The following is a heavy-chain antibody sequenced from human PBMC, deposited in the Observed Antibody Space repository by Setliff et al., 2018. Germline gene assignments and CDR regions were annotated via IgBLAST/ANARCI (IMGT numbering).Heavy chain of an antibody. D-gene: IGHD5-18*01. CDR1: GGSISPYF. CDR2: IYHNGNT. CDR3: VRDRTAYSYGLDV. V-gene: IGHV4-59*01. Sequence: NPSETLSLTCTVSGGSISPYFWSWIRQPPGKGLEWIGYIYHNGNTNFNPPLKTRVTMSVDTSKNQFALNLRSVTAADTAVYYCVRDRTAYSYGLDVWGQGTTVTVS. J-gene: IGHJ6*02.